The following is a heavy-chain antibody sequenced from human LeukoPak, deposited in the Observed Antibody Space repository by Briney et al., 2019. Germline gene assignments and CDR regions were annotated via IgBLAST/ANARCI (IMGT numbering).Heavy chain of an antibody. CDR2: MRVYNGDT. CDR3: ARGNWGVFDY. V-gene: IGHV1-18*01. D-gene: IGHD7-27*01. Sequence: GASVKVSCKASGYTFTSYGISWVRRAHGQGLEWMGWMRVYNGDTNHAKNFQDRVTMTTDTSTNTAYMELRSLRFDDTAVYYCARGNWGVFDYWGQGTLVTVSS. J-gene: IGHJ4*02. CDR1: GYTFTSYG.